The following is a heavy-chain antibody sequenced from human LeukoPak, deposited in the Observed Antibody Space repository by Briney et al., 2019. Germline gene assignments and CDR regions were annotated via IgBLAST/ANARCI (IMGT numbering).Heavy chain of an antibody. V-gene: IGHV1-45*02. D-gene: IGHD5-18*01. J-gene: IGHJ6*02. CDR2: ITPFNGNT. CDR1: GYTFTGYY. Sequence: ASVKVSCKASGYTFTGYYMHWVRQAPGQGLEWMGWITPFNGNTNYAQKFQDRVTITRDRSMSTAYMELSSLRSEDTAMYYCASHVDTAMVSYYYYGMDVWGQGTTVTVSS. CDR3: ASHVDTAMVSYYYYGMDV.